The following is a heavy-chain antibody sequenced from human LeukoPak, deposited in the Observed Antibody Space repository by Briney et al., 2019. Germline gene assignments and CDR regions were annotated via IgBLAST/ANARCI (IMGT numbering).Heavy chain of an antibody. J-gene: IGHJ4*02. Sequence: PSETLSLTCTVSGGSISSSNYFWSWIRQPPGQELEWIASINYGGTTYYNPSLKSRVTISVDTSKNQFSLRLTSVTAADTAVYLCARYVVYGSGKYYFDYWGQGSLVSVSS. V-gene: IGHV4-39*01. CDR1: GGSISSSNYF. D-gene: IGHD3-10*01. CDR2: INYGGTT. CDR3: ARYVVYGSGKYYFDY.